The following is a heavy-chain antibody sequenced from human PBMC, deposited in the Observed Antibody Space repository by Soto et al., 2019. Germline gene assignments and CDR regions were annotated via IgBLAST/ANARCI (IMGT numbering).Heavy chain of an antibody. V-gene: IGHV5-51*01. CDR1: GYSFTSYW. Sequence: VASLKISCKVSGYSFTSYWIGWVRQMPGKGLEWMGIIYPGDSDTRYSPSFQGQVTISADKSISTAYLQWSSLKASDTAMYYCATGTTGGFDWPHLQKYYYYGMDVWGQGTTVTVSS. J-gene: IGHJ6*02. D-gene: IGHD3-9*01. CDR2: IYPGDSDT. CDR3: ATGTTGGFDWPHLQKYYYYGMDV.